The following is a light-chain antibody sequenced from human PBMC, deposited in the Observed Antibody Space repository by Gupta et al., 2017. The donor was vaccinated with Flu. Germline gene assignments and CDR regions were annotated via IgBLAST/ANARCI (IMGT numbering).Light chain of an antibody. V-gene: IGKV1-12*01. CDR2: AAS. CDR3: QQGTSVPPFT. J-gene: IGKJ3*01. CDR1: QDINSW. Sequence: DIQMTQSPSSVSASVGDRVTITCRASQDINSWLAWYQQKPGKAPKLLIYAASRLQSGVPSRFSGSRSGTDFFLTISSLRPEDFATYYCQQGTSVPPFTFGPGTKVHIK.